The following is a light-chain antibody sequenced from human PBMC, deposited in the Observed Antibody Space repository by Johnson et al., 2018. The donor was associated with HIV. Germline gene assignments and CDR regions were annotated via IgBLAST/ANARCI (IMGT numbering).Light chain of an antibody. CDR3: GTWDTSLSVYV. CDR2: ENN. CDR1: NSNIGTYY. Sequence: QSVLTQPPSVSAAPGQKVTISCSGTNSNIGTYYVSWYQHLPGTAPKLLIYENNKRPSGIPDRFPGSKSGTSVTQATTGLQTGDEADYYCGTWDTSLSVYVFGTGTKVAVL. V-gene: IGLV1-51*02. J-gene: IGLJ1*01.